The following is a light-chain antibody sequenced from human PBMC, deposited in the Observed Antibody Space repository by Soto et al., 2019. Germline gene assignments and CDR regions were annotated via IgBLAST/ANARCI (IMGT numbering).Light chain of an antibody. V-gene: IGKV3-20*01. CDR3: QQYDISPWT. J-gene: IGKJ1*01. CDR1: QSVSSNF. Sequence: EIVLTQSPATLSLSPGERATLSCRTSQSVSSNFLAWYQHKPGQAPRLLIYDSSSRATGIPDRFSGSGSGTDFTLSIIRLEPEYFAVYYCQQYDISPWTFGQGTKVDIK. CDR2: DSS.